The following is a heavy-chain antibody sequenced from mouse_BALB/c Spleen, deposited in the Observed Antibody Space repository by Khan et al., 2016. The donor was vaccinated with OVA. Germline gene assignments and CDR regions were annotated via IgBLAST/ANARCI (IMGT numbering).Heavy chain of an antibody. J-gene: IGHJ3*01. CDR1: GFSLSNYG. V-gene: IGHV2-9*02. CDR2: IWTGGIT. CDR3: ARSYDYDVGVFAY. Sequence: QVQLKESGPGLVAPSQSLSITCTVSGFSLSNYGIHWVRQPPGKGLEWLGVIWTGGITNYNSALMYRLSISKDNSKSQVFLKMNRLQTDDTAIYYCARSYDYDVGVFAYWGQGTLVTVSA. D-gene: IGHD2-4*01.